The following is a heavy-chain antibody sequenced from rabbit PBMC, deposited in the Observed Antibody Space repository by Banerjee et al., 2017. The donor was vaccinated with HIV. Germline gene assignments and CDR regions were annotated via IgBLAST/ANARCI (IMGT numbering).Heavy chain of an antibody. Sequence: QEQLEESGGDLVKPEGSLTLTCTASGFSFSNKYVMCWVRQAPGKGLEWIAYIATGSSGSTAYANWAKGRFTISKTSSTTVTLQMTSLTAADTATYFCARDLAGVIGWNFNLWGQGTLVTVS. CDR2: IATGSSGST. V-gene: IGHV1S45*01. J-gene: IGHJ4*01. CDR3: ARDLAGVIGWNFNL. D-gene: IGHD4-1*01. CDR1: GFSFSNKYV.